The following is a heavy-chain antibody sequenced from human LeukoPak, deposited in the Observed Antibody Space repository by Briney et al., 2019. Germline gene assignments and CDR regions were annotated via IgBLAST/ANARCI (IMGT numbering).Heavy chain of an antibody. J-gene: IGHJ4*02. CDR3: AKPSGSGVDY. CDR2: IRSDGYHT. CDR1: GFIFDTHD. V-gene: IGHV3-30*02. Sequence: QPGGSLRLSCGASGFIFDTHDMHWVRQAPGKGLEWVAFIRSDGYHTYYADSVKGRFTITRDNSKNTLYLQMNSLRLEDMAVYYCAKPSGSGVDYWGRGTRVTVSS. D-gene: IGHD1-26*01.